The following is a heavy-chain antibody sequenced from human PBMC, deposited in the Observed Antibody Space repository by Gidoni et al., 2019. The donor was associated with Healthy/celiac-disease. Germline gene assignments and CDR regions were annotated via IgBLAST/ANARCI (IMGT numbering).Heavy chain of an antibody. V-gene: IGHV5-10-1*03. Sequence: EVQLVQSGAEVKKPGESLRISCTGSGYSFTRYWISWVRQMPGKGLEWMGRIDPSDSYTNYRPSVQGHVTISADKSISTAYLQWSSLKASDTAMYYCARHPSAGRELPDLDYWGQGTLVTVSS. CDR3: ARHPSAGRELPDLDY. CDR1: GYSFTRYW. J-gene: IGHJ4*02. CDR2: IDPSDSYT. D-gene: IGHD1-26*01.